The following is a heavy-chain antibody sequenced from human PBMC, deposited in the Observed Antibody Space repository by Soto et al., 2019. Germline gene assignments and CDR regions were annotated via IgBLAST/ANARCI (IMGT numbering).Heavy chain of an antibody. CDR2: IYYSGST. CDR1: GTSFTTYY. J-gene: IGHJ4*02. D-gene: IGHD3-16*02. CDR3: AREGIWGSYRGPDY. V-gene: IGHV4-59*01. Sequence: SETLSLTCSVSGTSFTTYYWSWIRQPPGKGLEWIGYIYYSGSTNYNPSLKSRVTISVDTSKNQFSLKLSSVTAADTAVYYCAREGIWGSYRGPDYWGQGTLVTVSS.